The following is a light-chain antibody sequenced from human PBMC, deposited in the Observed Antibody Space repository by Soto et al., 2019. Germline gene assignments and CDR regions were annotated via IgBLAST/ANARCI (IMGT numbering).Light chain of an antibody. V-gene: IGLV2-23*01. J-gene: IGLJ2*01. CDR2: EGS. CDR3: CSYAGSGTDVV. Sequence: QSALTQPASVSGSPGQSITISCTGTSSDVGSYNIVSWYQQHPGKAPKLMIYEGSKRPSGVSNRFSGSKSGNTASLTISGLQAEDEAEYYCCSYAGSGTDVVFGGGTKLTVL. CDR1: SSDVGSYNI.